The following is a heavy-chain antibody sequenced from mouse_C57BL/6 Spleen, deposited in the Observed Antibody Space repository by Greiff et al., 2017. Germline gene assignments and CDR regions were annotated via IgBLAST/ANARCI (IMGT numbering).Heavy chain of an antibody. CDR3: ARLGDGYYERYFDV. D-gene: IGHD2-3*01. CDR2: ISSGGSYT. J-gene: IGHJ1*01. CDR1: GFTFSSYA. Sequence: EVMLVESGGGLVKPGGSLKLSCAASGFTFSSYAMSWVRQTPEKRLEWVATISSGGSYTYYPDSVKGRFTISRDNAKNTLYLQMSSLRSEDTAMYYCARLGDGYYERYFDVWGAGTTVTVSS. V-gene: IGHV5-9-1*01.